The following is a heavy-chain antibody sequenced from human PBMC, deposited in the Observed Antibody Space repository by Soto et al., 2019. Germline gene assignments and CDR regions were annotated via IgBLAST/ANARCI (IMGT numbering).Heavy chain of an antibody. D-gene: IGHD5-18*01. V-gene: IGHV4-34*01. CDR1: GGSFSGYY. J-gene: IGHJ6*03. CDR2: INHSGST. CDR3: ARGSRGYRFGYYYYYMDV. Sequence: TSETLSLTCAVYGGSFSGYYWSWIRQPPGKGLEWIGEINHSGSTNYNPSLKSRVTISVDTSKNQFSLKLSSVTAADTAVYYCARGSRGYRFGYYYYYMDVWGKGTTVTVSS.